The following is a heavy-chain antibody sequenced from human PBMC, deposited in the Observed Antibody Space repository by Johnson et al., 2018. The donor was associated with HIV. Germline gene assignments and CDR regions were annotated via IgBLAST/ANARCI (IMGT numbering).Heavy chain of an antibody. V-gene: IGHV3-NL1*01. D-gene: IGHD4-23*01. J-gene: IGHJ3*02. CDR2: IYSGGST. CDR3: ARAERVVTPGVAAFDI. CDR1: GFTFSSYG. Sequence: HVQLVESGGGVVQPGRSLRLSCAASGFTFSSYGMHWVRQAPAKGLEWVSVIYSGGSTYYADSVKGRFTISRDNSKNTLYLQMNSLRAGDTAVYYCARAERVVTPGVAAFDIWCQGTMVTVSS.